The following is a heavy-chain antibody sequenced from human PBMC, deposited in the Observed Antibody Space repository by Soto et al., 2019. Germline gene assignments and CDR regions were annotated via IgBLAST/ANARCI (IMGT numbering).Heavy chain of an antibody. V-gene: IGHV4-30-2*01. Sequence: QLQLQESGSGLVQPSQTLTLRFAVSGGSISSGGYSWSWIRQPPGKGLEWIGYIYHSGSTYYNPSLKSRVTISVDRSKNQFSLKLSSVSAADTAVYYCARGQVVAAQHWGQGTLVTVSS. CDR1: GGSISSGGYS. D-gene: IGHD2-15*01. CDR2: IYHSGST. J-gene: IGHJ4*02. CDR3: ARGQVVAAQH.